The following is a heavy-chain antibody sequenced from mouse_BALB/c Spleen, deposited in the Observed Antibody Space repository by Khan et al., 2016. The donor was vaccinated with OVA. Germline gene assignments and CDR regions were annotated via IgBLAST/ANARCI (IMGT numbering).Heavy chain of an antibody. J-gene: IGHJ3*01. D-gene: IGHD2-2*01. CDR2: IFPGSVST. CDR3: AGGGYGGFAY. CDR1: GYTFSSYW. V-gene: IGHV1-9*01. Sequence: QVQLQQSGGDLMKPGASVKISCKATGYTFSSYWIEWVKQRPGHGLEWIGQIFPGSVSTTYNEKFKGKATFTADTSSNTAYMQLSSLTSEDSAVXYCAGGGYGGFAYWGQGTLVTVSA.